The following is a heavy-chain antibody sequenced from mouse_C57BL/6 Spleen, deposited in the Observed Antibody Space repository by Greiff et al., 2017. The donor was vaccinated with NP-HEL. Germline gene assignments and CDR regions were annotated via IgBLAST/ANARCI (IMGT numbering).Heavy chain of an antibody. D-gene: IGHD2-3*01. V-gene: IGHV1-52*01. CDR3: ANDGSHWYFDV. CDR2: IDPSDSET. J-gene: IGHJ1*03. CDR1: GYTFTSYW. Sequence: VQLQQPGAELVRPGSSVKLSCKASGYTFTSYWMHWVKQRPIQGLEWIGNIDPSDSETHYNQKFKNKATLTVDKSSSTAYMQLSILTSEDSAVYYCANDGSHWYFDVWGTGTTVTVSS.